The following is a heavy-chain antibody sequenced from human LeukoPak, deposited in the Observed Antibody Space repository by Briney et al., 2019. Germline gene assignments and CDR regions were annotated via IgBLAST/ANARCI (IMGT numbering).Heavy chain of an antibody. D-gene: IGHD2-2*01. CDR2: ISGYNGNT. CDR1: GYTFTSYV. Sequence: ASVKVSCKASGYTFTSYVISWVRQAPGQGLEWMGWISGYNGNTKYAQKLQGRVTMTTDTSTNTAYMELRSLRSDDTAVYYCARGSLNIVVVPAAPDYWGQGTLVTVSS. J-gene: IGHJ4*02. V-gene: IGHV1-18*01. CDR3: ARGSLNIVVVPAAPDY.